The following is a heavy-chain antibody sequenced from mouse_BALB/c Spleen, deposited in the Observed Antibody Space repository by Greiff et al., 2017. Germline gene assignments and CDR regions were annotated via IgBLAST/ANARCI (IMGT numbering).Heavy chain of an antibody. CDR3: TRLVWFLYYAMDD. CDR1: GYAFSSSW. Sequence: QVQLQQSGPELVKPGASVKISCKASGYAFSSSWMNWVKQRPGQGLEWIGRIYPGDGDTNYNGKFKGKATLTADKSSSTAYMQLSSLTSVDSAVYYCTRLVWFLYYAMDDWGQGTSVTVSS. V-gene: IGHV1-82*01. J-gene: IGHJ4*01. D-gene: IGHD2-10*02. CDR2: IYPGDGDT.